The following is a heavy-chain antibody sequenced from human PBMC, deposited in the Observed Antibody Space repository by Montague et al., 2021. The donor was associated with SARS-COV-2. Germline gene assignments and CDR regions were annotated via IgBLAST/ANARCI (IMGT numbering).Heavy chain of an antibody. D-gene: IGHD3-9*01. V-gene: IGHV3-7*01. J-gene: IGHJ4*02. CDR1: GFTFSSYW. Sequence: SLRLSCAASGFTFSSYWMSWVRQAPGKGLEWVANIKQDGSEKYYVDSVKGRFTISRDNAKNSLYLQMNSLRAEDTAVYYCARDWGSGDVLRYFDWLTLKALDYWGQGTLVTVSS. CDR3: ARDWGSGDVLRYFDWLTLKALDY. CDR2: IKQDGSEK.